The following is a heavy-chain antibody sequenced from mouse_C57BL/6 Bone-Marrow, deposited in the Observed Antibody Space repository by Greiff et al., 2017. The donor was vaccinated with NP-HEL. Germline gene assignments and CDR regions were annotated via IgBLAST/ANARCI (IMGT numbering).Heavy chain of an antibody. J-gene: IGHJ4*01. Sequence: EVQLQESGGGLVKPGGSLKLSCAASGFTFSSYAMSWVRQTPEKRLEWVATISDGGSYTYYPDNVKGRFTISRDNAKNNLYLQMSHLKSEDTAMYYCARDKTGTSFYYAMDYWGQGTSVTVSS. D-gene: IGHD4-1*01. CDR2: ISDGGSYT. CDR3: ARDKTGTSFYYAMDY. CDR1: GFTFSSYA. V-gene: IGHV5-4*01.